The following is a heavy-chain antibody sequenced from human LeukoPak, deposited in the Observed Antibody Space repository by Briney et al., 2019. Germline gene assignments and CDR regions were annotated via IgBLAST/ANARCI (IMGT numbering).Heavy chain of an antibody. CDR2: IRYDGSNK. D-gene: IGHD6-13*01. CDR1: GFTFSSYG. J-gene: IGHJ6*03. Sequence: GGSLRLSCAASGFTFSSYGMHWVRQAPGKGLEWVAFIRYDGSNKYYADSVKGRFAISRDNSKNTLYLQMNSLRAEDTAVYYCAKDHRWAPGIAAAGTFDYYYYMDVWGKGTTVTVSS. CDR3: AKDHRWAPGIAAAGTFDYYYYMDV. V-gene: IGHV3-30*02.